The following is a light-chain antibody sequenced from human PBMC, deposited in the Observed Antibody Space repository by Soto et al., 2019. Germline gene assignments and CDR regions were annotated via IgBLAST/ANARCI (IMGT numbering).Light chain of an antibody. V-gene: IGKV1-39*01. CDR2: AAS. J-gene: IGKJ3*01. Sequence: DTPMTQSPSSLSASVGDTVTITCRASQTITTHLNWYQQRPGKSPKLLIYAASRLQSGVPSRFSGSGSGTDFTLTISSLQPEDFATYYCQQNYGTPFTFGPGTNVDIK. CDR3: QQNYGTPFT. CDR1: QTITTH.